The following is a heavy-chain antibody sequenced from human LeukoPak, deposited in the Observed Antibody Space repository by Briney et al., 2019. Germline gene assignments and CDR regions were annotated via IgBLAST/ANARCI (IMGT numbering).Heavy chain of an antibody. CDR3: ARGDYDFWSGYRYYYYYYMDV. CDR1: GYTFTDYY. V-gene: IGHV1-2*02. J-gene: IGHJ6*03. CDR2: INPNSGGT. Sequence: ASVKVSCKASGYTFTDYYINWVRQAPGQGLEWMGWINPNSGGTNYAQKFQGRVTMTRDTSISTAYMELRSLRSDDTAVYYCARGDYDFWSGYRYYYYYYMDVWGKGTTVTVSS. D-gene: IGHD3-3*01.